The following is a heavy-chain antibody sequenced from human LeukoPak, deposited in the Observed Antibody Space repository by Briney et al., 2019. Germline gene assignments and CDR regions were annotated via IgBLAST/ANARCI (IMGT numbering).Heavy chain of an antibody. D-gene: IGHD3-16*01. V-gene: IGHV4-59*01. CDR3: AREVRGGGGGGDAFDI. Sequence: SETLSLTCTVSGGSISSYYWSWIRQPPGKGLEWIGYIYYSGSTNYNPSLKSRVTISVDTSKNQFSLKLSSVTAADTAVYYCAREVRGGGGGGDAFDIWGQGTMVTVSS. CDR1: GGSISSYY. J-gene: IGHJ3*02. CDR2: IYYSGST.